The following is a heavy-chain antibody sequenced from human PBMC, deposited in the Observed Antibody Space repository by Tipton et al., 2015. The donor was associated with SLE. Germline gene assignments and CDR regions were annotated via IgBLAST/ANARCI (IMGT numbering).Heavy chain of an antibody. D-gene: IGHD5-12*01. CDR1: GDSISSGTFF. V-gene: IGHV4-39*07. CDR2: IYHSGST. Sequence: TLSLTCTVSGDSISSGTFFWGWIRQPPGKGLEWIGSIYHSGSTYYNPSLKSRVTISVDTSKNQFSLKLSSVTAADTAVYYCARLWLRLWDYFDYWGQGTLVTVSS. CDR3: ARLWLRLWDYFDY. J-gene: IGHJ4*02.